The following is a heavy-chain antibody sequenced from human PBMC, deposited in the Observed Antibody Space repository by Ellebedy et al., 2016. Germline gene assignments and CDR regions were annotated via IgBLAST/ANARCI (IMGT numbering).Heavy chain of an antibody. CDR3: ARQLGRGDDAFDI. V-gene: IGHV1-2*02. J-gene: IGHJ3*02. Sequence: ASVKVSXKASGYTFTGYYMHWVRQAPGQGLEWMGWINPNSGGTNYAQKFQGRVTMTRDTSISTAYMELSRLRSDDTAVYYRARQLGRGDDAFDIWGQGTMVTVSS. D-gene: IGHD7-27*01. CDR2: INPNSGGT. CDR1: GYTFTGYY.